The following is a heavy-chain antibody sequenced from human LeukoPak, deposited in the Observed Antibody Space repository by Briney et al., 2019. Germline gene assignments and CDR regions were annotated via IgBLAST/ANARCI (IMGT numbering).Heavy chain of an antibody. V-gene: IGHV3-21*01. Sequence: GASVKVSCKATGYTFSSYSMNWVRQAPGKGLEWVSSISSSSSYIYYADSVKGRFTISRDNAKKSLYLQMNSLRAEDTALYYCARADLYQYYMDVWGKGTTVTVSS. CDR1: GYTFSSYS. CDR3: ARADLYQYYMDV. J-gene: IGHJ6*03. D-gene: IGHD2-2*01. CDR2: ISSSSSYI.